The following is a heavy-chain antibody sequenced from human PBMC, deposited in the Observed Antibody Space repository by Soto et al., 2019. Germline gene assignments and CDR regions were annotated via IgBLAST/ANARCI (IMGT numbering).Heavy chain of an antibody. V-gene: IGHV1-8*01. CDR2: MSPKTANT. D-gene: IGHD7-27*01. CDR3: TGGPPNWGFDS. CDR1: GYTFTSYD. Sequence: QVQLVQSGAEVKKPGASVKVSCKASGYTFTSYDINWVRQIAGQGLEWMGWMSPKTANTGYAQKFQGRVTMTRSTSISTAYMELSSLTSEDTAVYYCTGGPPNWGFDSWGQGTPVTVSS. J-gene: IGHJ5*01.